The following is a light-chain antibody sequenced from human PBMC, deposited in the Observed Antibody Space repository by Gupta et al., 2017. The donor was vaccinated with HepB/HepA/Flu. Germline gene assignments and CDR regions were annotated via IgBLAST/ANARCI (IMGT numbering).Light chain of an antibody. V-gene: IGLV1-40*01. CDR1: SSNIGAGYD. CDR2: ANI. Sequence: LTPRPSVPGAGRQRVTISCPGSSSNIGAGYDVYWYQQLPGTAPTLLISANIKRTSAVPDRGSLANNCASASPVTIGLQPEDDAADYYYSSDTSTDSFVVFGGGTKLTVL. CDR3: YSSDTSTDSFVV. J-gene: IGLJ2*01.